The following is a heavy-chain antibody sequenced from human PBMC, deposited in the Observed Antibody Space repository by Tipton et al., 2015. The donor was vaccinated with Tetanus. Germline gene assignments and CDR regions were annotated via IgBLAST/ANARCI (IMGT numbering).Heavy chain of an antibody. V-gene: IGHV3-7*01. Sequence: SLRLSCNVSGGSITSYYWSWIRQRPGRGLEWVANIKVDGGEVYYVDSVKGRFTISRDNAKNSLYLQMNSLRAEDTAVYYCARDKSGPSFYWGQGTLVTVSS. CDR2: IKVDGGEV. D-gene: IGHD2-2*01. CDR3: ARDKSGPSFY. CDR1: GGSITSYY. J-gene: IGHJ4*02.